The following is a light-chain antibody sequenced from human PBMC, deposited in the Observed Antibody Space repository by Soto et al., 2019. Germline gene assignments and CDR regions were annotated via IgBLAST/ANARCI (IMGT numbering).Light chain of an antibody. J-gene: IGKJ2*01. CDR3: QVRNVWPPFP. CDR2: DAS. V-gene: IGKV3-11*01. Sequence: EIVLTQSPGTLSLSPGERATLSCRASQSVSSYLAWYQQKPGQAPRLLIYDASNRATGIPARFSGSGSGTDFTLTISSLEPEDFAIYYCQVRNVWPPFPFGQGTKIEIK. CDR1: QSVSSY.